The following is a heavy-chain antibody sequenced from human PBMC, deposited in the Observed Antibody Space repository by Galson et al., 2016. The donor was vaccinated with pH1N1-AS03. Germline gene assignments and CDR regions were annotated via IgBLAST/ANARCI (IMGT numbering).Heavy chain of an antibody. V-gene: IGHV3-43*01. CDR3: AKDVCGLLWHYMDV. CDR2: ISLDGATS. Sequence: SLRLSCAASGFTFEDYTMHWVRQVPGKGLEWISLISLDGATSYSADSVRGRFTISRDNDKNSLYLQMNSLRTEDTAFYYCAKDVCGLLWHYMDVWGKGTVVTVSS. J-gene: IGHJ6*03. D-gene: IGHD2-21*02. CDR1: GFTFEDYT.